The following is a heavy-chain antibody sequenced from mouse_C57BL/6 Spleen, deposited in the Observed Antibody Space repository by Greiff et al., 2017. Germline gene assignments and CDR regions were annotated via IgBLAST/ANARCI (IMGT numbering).Heavy chain of an antibody. V-gene: IGHV1-81*01. J-gene: IGHJ3*01. CDR1: GYTFTSYG. Sequence: QVQLQQSGAELARPGASVKLSCKASGYTFTSYGISWVKQRTGQGLEWIGEIYPRSGNTYYNEKFKGKATLTADKSSSPAYMELRSLTSEDSAVYFCARLGDGLAWFAYWGQGTLVTVSA. D-gene: IGHD3-1*01. CDR2: IYPRSGNT. CDR3: ARLGDGLAWFAY.